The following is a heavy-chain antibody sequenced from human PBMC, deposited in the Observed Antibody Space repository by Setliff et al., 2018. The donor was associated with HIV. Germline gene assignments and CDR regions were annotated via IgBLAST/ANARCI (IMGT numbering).Heavy chain of an antibody. D-gene: IGHD6-13*01. J-gene: IGHJ4*02. V-gene: IGHV1-46*01. CDR1: GYTFTSYY. Sequence: VASVKVSCKASGYTFTSYYVHWVRQAPGHGLEWMGIIDPNGGNTNFAQKFQGRVTMTRDTSTSTVYMELSSLTTDDTAVYYCAREAYSSSSVEIWGQGTLVTVSS. CDR3: AREAYSSSSVEI. CDR2: IDPNGGNT.